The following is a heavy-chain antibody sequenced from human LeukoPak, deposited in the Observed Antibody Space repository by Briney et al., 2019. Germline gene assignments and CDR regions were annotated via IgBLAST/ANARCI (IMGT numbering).Heavy chain of an antibody. V-gene: IGHV3-21*01. J-gene: IGHJ4*02. CDR2: ISSSSSYI. Sequence: TGGFLRLSCAASGFTFSSYSMNWVRQAPGKGLEWVSSISSSSSYIYYADSVKGRFTISRDNAKNSLYLQMNSLRAEDTAVYYCARGLGIVGATGDYWGQGTLVTVSS. D-gene: IGHD1-26*01. CDR1: GFTFSSYS. CDR3: ARGLGIVGATGDY.